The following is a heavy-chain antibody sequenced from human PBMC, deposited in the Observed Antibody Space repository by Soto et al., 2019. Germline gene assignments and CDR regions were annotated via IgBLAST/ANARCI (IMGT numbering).Heavy chain of an antibody. CDR3: ARDQISGSYSSTAPFDY. D-gene: IGHD6-13*01. J-gene: IGHJ4*02. CDR2: ISAYNGNT. CDR1: GYTVTSYG. V-gene: IGHV1-18*04. Sequence: QVQLVQSGAEVKKPGASVKVSCKASGYTVTSYGISWVRQAPGQGLEWMGWISAYNGNTNYAQKLQGRVTMTTDKSTSTAYMELRSLRSDDTAVYYCARDQISGSYSSTAPFDYWGQGTLVTVSS.